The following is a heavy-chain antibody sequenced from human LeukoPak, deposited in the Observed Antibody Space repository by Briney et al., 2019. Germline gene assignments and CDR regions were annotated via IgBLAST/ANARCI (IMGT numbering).Heavy chain of an antibody. CDR1: GFTFSSYA. CDR2: ISGSGGST. D-gene: IGHD2-21*02. J-gene: IGHJ4*02. CDR3: AKRLLGVVTGTLDY. V-gene: IGHV3-23*01. Sequence: GGSLRLSCAASGFTFSSYAMSWVRQAPGKGLEWVSAISGSGGSTYYADSVKGRFTISRDNSKNTLYLQMNSLRAEDTAVYYCAKRLLGVVTGTLDYWGQGTLVTVSS.